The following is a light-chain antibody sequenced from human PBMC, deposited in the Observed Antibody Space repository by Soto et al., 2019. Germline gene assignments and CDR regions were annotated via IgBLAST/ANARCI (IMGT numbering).Light chain of an antibody. J-gene: IGLJ2*01. CDR2: RNN. CDR1: SSNIGSNY. Sequence: QSVLTQPPSASGTPGQRVTISCSGSSSNIGSNYVYWYQQLPGTAPKLLIYRNNQRPSGVPDRFSGYKSGTSVSLAISGLRSEDEADYYCAAWDDSLSGHVVFGGGTKLTVL. CDR3: AAWDDSLSGHVV. V-gene: IGLV1-47*01.